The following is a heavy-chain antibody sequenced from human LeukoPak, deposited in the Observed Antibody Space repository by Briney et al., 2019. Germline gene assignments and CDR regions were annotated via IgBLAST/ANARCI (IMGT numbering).Heavy chain of an antibody. J-gene: IGHJ4*02. Sequence: PGGSLRLSCAASGFTFSSYAMNWVRQAPGKGLEWVSAISGSGGSTCYADSVKGRFTISRDNSKNTLYLQMNSLRAEDTAVYYCAKTLQGIAAAGGFDYWGQGTLVTVSS. CDR3: AKTLQGIAAAGGFDY. CDR1: GFTFSSYA. CDR2: ISGSGGST. V-gene: IGHV3-23*01. D-gene: IGHD6-13*01.